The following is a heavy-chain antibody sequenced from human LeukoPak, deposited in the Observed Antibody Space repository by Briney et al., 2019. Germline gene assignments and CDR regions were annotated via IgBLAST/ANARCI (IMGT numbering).Heavy chain of an antibody. CDR2: ISGSGGST. V-gene: IGHV3-23*01. CDR3: AKEVMAFDI. CDR1: RFSLFSYC. J-gene: IGHJ3*02. Sequence: GGAPGLSSGAPRFSLFSYCLSRGRPGPGEGLEWVSAISGSGGSTYYADSVKGRFTISRDNSKNTLYLQMNSLRAEDTAVYYCAKEVMAFDIWGQGTMVTVSS.